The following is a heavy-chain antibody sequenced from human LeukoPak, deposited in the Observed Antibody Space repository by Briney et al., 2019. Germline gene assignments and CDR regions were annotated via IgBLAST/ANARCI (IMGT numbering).Heavy chain of an antibody. CDR1: GFTFSSYW. Sequence: PGGSLRLSCAASGFTFSSYWMHWVRQAPGKGLVWVSRINSDGSSRSYADSVKGRFTISRDNAKNTLYLQMNSLRAEDTAVYYCARYSGYSEPPDYWGQGTLVTVSS. D-gene: IGHD5-12*01. CDR3: ARYSGYSEPPDY. J-gene: IGHJ4*02. V-gene: IGHV3-74*01. CDR2: INSDGSSR.